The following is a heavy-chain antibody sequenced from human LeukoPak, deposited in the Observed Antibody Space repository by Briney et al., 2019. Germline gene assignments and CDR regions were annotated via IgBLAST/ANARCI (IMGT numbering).Heavy chain of an antibody. J-gene: IGHJ4*02. CDR1: GFTFSAYA. Sequence: GGSLRLSCEASGFTFSAYAMTWVRQAPGKGLEWVSSIGSDNKPHYSESVKGRFTISRDNAKNSLYLQMNSLRAEDTAVYYCARISGTPSNFDYWGQGTLVTVSS. CDR2: IGSDNKP. V-gene: IGHV3-69-1*02. CDR3: ARISGTPSNFDY. D-gene: IGHD1-7*01.